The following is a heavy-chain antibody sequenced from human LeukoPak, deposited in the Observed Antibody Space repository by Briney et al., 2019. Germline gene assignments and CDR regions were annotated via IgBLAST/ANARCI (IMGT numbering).Heavy chain of an antibody. V-gene: IGHV4-31*03. CDR1: GGSISSGGYY. CDR2: ICYSGST. Sequence: SETLSLTCTVSGGSISSGGYYWSWIRQHPGKGLEWIGYICYSGSTYYNPSLKSRVTISVDTSKNQFSLKLSSVTAADTAVYYCAREECSGGSCYDYWGQGTLVTVSS. CDR3: AREECSGGSCYDY. D-gene: IGHD2-15*01. J-gene: IGHJ4*02.